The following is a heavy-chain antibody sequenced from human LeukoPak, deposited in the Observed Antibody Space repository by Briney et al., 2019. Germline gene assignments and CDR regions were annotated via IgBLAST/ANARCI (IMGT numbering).Heavy chain of an antibody. Sequence: PGGSLRLSCAASGFTFSSYWMSWVRQAPGKGLVWVSRINPDGSTTTYADSVEGRFTISRDNAKNTLYLQMSSLRAEDTAVYYCARVGVGMYHFDHWGQGTLVTVSS. CDR1: GFTFSSYW. V-gene: IGHV3-74*01. J-gene: IGHJ4*02. D-gene: IGHD2-2*01. CDR3: ARVGVGMYHFDH. CDR2: INPDGSTT.